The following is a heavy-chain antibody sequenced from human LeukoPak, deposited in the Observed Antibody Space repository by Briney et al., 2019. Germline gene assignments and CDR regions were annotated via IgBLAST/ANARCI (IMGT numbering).Heavy chain of an antibody. J-gene: IGHJ5*02. CDR2: INHSGST. D-gene: IGHD4-17*01. Sequence: PSETLSLTCAVYGGSFSGYYWSWIRQPPGKGLEWIGEINHSGSTNYNPSLKSRVTISVDTSKNQFSLKLSSVTAADTALYYCARVSGDYTNWFDPWGQGTLVTVSS. CDR3: ARVSGDYTNWFDP. V-gene: IGHV4-34*01. CDR1: GGSFSGYY.